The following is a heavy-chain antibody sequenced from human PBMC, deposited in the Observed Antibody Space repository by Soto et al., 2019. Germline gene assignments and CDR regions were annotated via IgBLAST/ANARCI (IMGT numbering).Heavy chain of an antibody. J-gene: IGHJ4*02. CDR3: AKDPGYYDSSGYGYFDY. Sequence: QVQLVESGGGVVQPGRSLRLSCAASGFTFSSYGMHWVRQAPGKGLEWVAVISYDGSNKYYADSVKGRFTISRDNSKNTLYLQMNRLRAEDTAVYYCAKDPGYYDSSGYGYFDYWGQGTLVTVSS. CDR2: ISYDGSNK. D-gene: IGHD3-22*01. CDR1: GFTFSSYG. V-gene: IGHV3-30*18.